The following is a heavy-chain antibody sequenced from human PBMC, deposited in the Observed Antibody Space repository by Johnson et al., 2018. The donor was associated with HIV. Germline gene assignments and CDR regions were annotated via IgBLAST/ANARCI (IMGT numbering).Heavy chain of an antibody. Sequence: QVQLVESGGGVVQPGRSLRLSCAASGFTFSSYAMHWVRQAPGKGLEWVAVISYDGSNKYYADSVKGRFTISRDNSKNTLYLQMNSLRAEDTAVYYCASGQNAFDSWGQGTMVTVSS. CDR2: ISYDGSNK. J-gene: IGHJ3*02. V-gene: IGHV3-30-3*01. CDR1: GFTFSSYA. CDR3: ASGQNAFDS.